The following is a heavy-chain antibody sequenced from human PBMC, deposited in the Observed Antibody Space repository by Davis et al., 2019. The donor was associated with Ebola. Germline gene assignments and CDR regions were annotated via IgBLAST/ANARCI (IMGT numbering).Heavy chain of an antibody. Sequence: GGSLRLSCAASGFTFSSYGMHWVRQAPGKGLEWVAVIWYDGSNKYYADSVKGRFTISRDNSKNTLYLQMNSLRAENTAVYYCARRDYYGSGYFDYWGQGTLVTVSS. CDR1: GFTFSSYG. V-gene: IGHV3-33*08. CDR2: IWYDGSNK. D-gene: IGHD3-10*01. CDR3: ARRDYYGSGYFDY. J-gene: IGHJ4*02.